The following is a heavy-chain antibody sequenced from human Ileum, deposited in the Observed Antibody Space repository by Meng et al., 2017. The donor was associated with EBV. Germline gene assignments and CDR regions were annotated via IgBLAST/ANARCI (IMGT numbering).Heavy chain of an antibody. CDR1: GDSVSSDKTA. CDR3: ATSRIAKFDR. J-gene: IGHJ5*02. Sequence: RLQESVPGWVQPSQSLYLSCVISGDSVSSDKTAWNWIRQSPSRGLEWLGRTYRRSRWYYDYALSVKSRINISPDTSKNQVSLQLNSVTDEDTGIYYCATSRIAKFDRWGQGTLVTVSS. CDR2: TYRRSRWYY. V-gene: IGHV6-1*01.